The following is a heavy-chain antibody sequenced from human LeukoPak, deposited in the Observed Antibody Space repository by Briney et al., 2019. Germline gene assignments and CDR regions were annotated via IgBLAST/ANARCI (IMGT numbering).Heavy chain of an antibody. J-gene: IGHJ6*03. V-gene: IGHV4-59*11. Sequence: SETLSLTCTVSGGSIRSHYWSWIRQPPGKGLEWIGYIYYSGSTNYNPSLKSRITTSVDTSKNQFSLKLSSVTAADTAVYYCARAHGGGVVAEFYYMDVWGKGTTVTVSS. CDR1: GGSIRSHY. CDR2: IYYSGST. D-gene: IGHD3-16*01. CDR3: ARAHGGGVVAEFYYMDV.